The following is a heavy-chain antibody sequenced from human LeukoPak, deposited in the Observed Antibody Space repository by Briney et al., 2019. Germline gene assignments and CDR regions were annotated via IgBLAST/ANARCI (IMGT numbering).Heavy chain of an antibody. J-gene: IGHJ4*02. CDR1: GVPISRYY. D-gene: IGHD4-11*01. CDR3: ARLSHSNYGYFEY. CDR2: IYYSGNT. Sequence: SETLSLTCTVSGVPISRYYWSWIRQPPGKGLAWIGYIYYSGNTDYNPSLKSRVTISVDTSRNQFSLKLSSVTAADTAVYYCARLSHSNYGYFEYWGQGTLVTVSS. V-gene: IGHV4-59*08.